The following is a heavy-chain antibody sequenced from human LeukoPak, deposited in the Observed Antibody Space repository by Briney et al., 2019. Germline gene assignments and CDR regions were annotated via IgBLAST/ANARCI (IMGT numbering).Heavy chain of an antibody. Sequence: GGSLRLSCAASGFTVSSNYMSWVRQAPGKGLEWVSVIYSGGSTYYADSVKGRFTISRDNSKNTLYLQMNSLRAEDTAVYYCARESFPHYDFWSGYYTRFSYWGQGTLVTVSS. CDR1: GFTVSSNY. D-gene: IGHD3-3*01. CDR2: IYSGGST. V-gene: IGHV3-53*01. CDR3: ARESFPHYDFWSGYYTRFSY. J-gene: IGHJ4*02.